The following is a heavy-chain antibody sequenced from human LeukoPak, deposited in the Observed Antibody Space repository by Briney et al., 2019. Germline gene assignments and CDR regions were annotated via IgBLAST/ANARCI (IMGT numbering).Heavy chain of an antibody. CDR2: INHSGST. D-gene: IGHD3-22*01. Sequence: SETLSLTCAVYGGSFSGYYLSWIRQPPGKGLEWIGEINHSGSTNYNPSLKSRVTISVDTSKNQFSLKLSSVTAADTAVYYCARPYYYDSTDAFDIWGQGTMVTVSS. J-gene: IGHJ3*02. CDR1: GGSFSGYY. V-gene: IGHV4-34*01. CDR3: ARPYYYDSTDAFDI.